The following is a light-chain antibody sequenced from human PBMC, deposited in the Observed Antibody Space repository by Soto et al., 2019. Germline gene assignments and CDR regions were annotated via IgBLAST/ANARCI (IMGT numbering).Light chain of an antibody. J-gene: IGKJ5*01. V-gene: IGKV3-20*01. Sequence: EIVLTQSPGTLSLSPGERATLSCRASQSVSSSYLAWYQQKPGQAPRLLIHGASSRATGIPDRISGSGSGTDFTLTISKLEPEDFAVYYCQQYGSSPITFGQGTRLEI. CDR3: QQYGSSPIT. CDR2: GAS. CDR1: QSVSSSY.